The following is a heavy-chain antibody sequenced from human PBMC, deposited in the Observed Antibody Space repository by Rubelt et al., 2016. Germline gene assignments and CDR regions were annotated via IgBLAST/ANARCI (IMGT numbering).Heavy chain of an antibody. CDR2: VYSGGTT. D-gene: IGHD3-3*01. V-gene: IGHV4-61*05. CDR1: GGSISRSTYY. Sequence: QLQLQEAGPGRVNPSETLSLTCAVSGGSISRSTYYWAWIRQPPGTGLEWIGNVYSGGTTNYNPSLKSRVTISVDRPKNQFLLEVTSVTAADTATYYCARGGSGSDTGVWWFDPWGQGTLVTVSS. CDR3: ARGGSGSDTGVWWFDP. J-gene: IGHJ5*02.